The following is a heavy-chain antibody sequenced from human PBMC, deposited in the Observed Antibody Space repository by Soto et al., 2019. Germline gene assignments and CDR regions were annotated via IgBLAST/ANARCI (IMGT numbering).Heavy chain of an antibody. J-gene: IGHJ5*02. Sequence: QVQLQESGPGLVKPSQTLSLTCTVSGSSITSGGHYWGWIRQLPGKGLEWIAYIFHSGSTSYNPSLKSRLTISVDTSTNQFSLKLSSVTAADTAVYYCARGGQEDNYFDPWGQGTLVTVSS. CDR3: ARGGQEDNYFDP. CDR1: GSSITSGGHY. V-gene: IGHV4-31*03. CDR2: IFHSGST.